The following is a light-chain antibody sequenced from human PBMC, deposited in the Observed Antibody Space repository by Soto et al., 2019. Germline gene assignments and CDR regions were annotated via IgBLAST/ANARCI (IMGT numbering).Light chain of an antibody. J-gene: IGKJ5*01. CDR2: DAT. CDR3: QQYNSYSPLT. V-gene: IGKV1-5*01. CDR1: QSISSW. Sequence: DIQMTQSPSTLSASVGDRVTITCRASQSISSWLAWFQQKPGKAPKLLIYDATSLESGVTSRFSGTGSGTEFTLTISPLQPDDFATSYCQQYNSYSPLTFGQGTRLEI.